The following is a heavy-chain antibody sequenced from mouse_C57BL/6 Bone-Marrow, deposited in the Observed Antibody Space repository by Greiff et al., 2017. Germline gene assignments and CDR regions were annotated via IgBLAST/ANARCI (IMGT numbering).Heavy chain of an antibody. CDR1: GFTFSSYG. Sequence: EVQGVESGGDLVKPGGSLKLSCAASGFTFSSYGMSWVRQTPDKRLEWVATISSGGSYTYYPDSVKGRFTISRDNAKNTLYLQMSSLTSEDTAMYYCARHRTGTYFDVWGTGTTVTVSS. J-gene: IGHJ1*03. CDR3: ARHRTGTYFDV. V-gene: IGHV5-6*01. CDR2: ISSGGSYT. D-gene: IGHD4-1*01.